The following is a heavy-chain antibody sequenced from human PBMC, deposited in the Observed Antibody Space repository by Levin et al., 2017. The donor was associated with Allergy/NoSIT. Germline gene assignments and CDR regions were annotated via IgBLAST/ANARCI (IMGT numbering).Heavy chain of an antibody. CDR1: GYNFPSYW. J-gene: IGHJ4*02. D-gene: IGHD3-10*02. CDR2: IYPSDSDT. Sequence: GESLKISCKGSGYNFPSYWLAWVRQMPGKGLEWMGIIYPSDSDTRYGPSFQGQVTISVDKSINTAYLQWSSLKASDTAMYYCARVRPMSARFADFAFWGQGTPVTVSS. CDR3: ARVRPMSARFADFAF. V-gene: IGHV5-51*01.